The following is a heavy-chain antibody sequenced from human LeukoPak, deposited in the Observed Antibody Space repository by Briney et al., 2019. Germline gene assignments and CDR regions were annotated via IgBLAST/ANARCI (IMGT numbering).Heavy chain of an antibody. V-gene: IGHV3-23*01. J-gene: IGHJ4*02. CDR3: AKGPHKREDSGSALEH. Sequence: GGSLRISCAASGFSFSNFAMSWVRQAPGKGLEWVSALGTDRSTFYTDSVKGRFTISRDNSKNTLFLQMNSLRADDSAVYYCAKGPHKREDSGSALEHWGQGTLVTVSS. CDR1: GFSFSNFA. CDR2: LGTDRST. D-gene: IGHD1-26*01.